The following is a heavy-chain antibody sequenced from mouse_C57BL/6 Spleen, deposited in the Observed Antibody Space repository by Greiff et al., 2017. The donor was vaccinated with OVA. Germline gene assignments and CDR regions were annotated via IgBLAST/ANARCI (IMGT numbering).Heavy chain of an antibody. Sequence: QVQLQQPGAELVKPGASVKMSCKASGYTFTSYWITWVKQRPGQGLEWIGDIYPGSGSTNYNEKFKSKATLTVDTSSSTAYMQLSSLTSEDSAVYFCARERLYYDAMDYWGQGTSGTVSS. V-gene: IGHV1-55*01. CDR3: ARERLYYDAMDY. J-gene: IGHJ4*01. CDR1: GYTFTSYW. CDR2: IYPGSGST. D-gene: IGHD3-2*02.